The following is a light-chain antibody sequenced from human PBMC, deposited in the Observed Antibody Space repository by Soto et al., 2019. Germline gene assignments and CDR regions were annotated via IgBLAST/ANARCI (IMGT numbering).Light chain of an antibody. CDR2: EVN. CDR3: SSYAGSSNV. Sequence: QSALTQPPSASGSPGQSVAISCTGTSSDVGGYNYVSWYQQHPGTAPKLMIYEVNKRPSGVPDRFSGSKSGTTASLTVSGLQAEDEYDYYCSSYAGSSNVFGTGTKLTVL. CDR1: SSDVGGYNY. J-gene: IGLJ1*01. V-gene: IGLV2-8*01.